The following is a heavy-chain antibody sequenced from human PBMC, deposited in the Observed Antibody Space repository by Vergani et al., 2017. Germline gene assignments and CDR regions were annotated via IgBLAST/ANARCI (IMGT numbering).Heavy chain of an antibody. CDR3: ARSSGYDSYYFDF. CDR2: IIPIFGTT. V-gene: IGHV1-69*13. CDR1: GGTFSSNS. D-gene: IGHD3-22*01. Sequence: QGQLAQSGAEVKKPGSSVKVSCKASGGTFSSNSISCVRQAPGQGLEWMGRIIPIFGTTSYAPKFQGRVTILADESTSTAYMELSSLRSEDTAVYYCARSSGYDSYYFDFCGQGTLVTVSS. J-gene: IGHJ4*02.